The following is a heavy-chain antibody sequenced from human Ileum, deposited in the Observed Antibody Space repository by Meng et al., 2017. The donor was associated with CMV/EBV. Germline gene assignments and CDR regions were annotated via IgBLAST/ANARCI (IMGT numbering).Heavy chain of an antibody. CDR3: AKGVIITSYYDYGMDV. Sequence: GESLKISCAASGFIFSHHAIYWVRQGPGKGLECVAFIGFDGNNKFYEDSVKGRFIISRDNSKNTVYLQMSSLRAEDTAVYYCAKGVIITSYYDYGMDVWGQGTMVTVSS. J-gene: IGHJ6*02. CDR2: IGFDGNNK. CDR1: GFIFSHHA. D-gene: IGHD3-10*01. V-gene: IGHV3-30*02.